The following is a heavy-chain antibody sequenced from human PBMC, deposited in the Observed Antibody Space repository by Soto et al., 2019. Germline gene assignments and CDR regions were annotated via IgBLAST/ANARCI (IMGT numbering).Heavy chain of an antibody. J-gene: IGHJ4*02. CDR3: AGQTYYYDSSGFRYFDY. CDR2: IYYSGST. V-gene: IGHV4-59*01. Sequence: SETLSLTCTVSGGSISSYYWSWIRQPPGKGLEWIGYIYYSGSTNYNPSLKSRVTISVDTSKNQFSLKLSSVTAADTAVYYCAGQTYYYDSSGFRYFDYWGQGTLVNVS. D-gene: IGHD3-22*01. CDR1: GGSISSYY.